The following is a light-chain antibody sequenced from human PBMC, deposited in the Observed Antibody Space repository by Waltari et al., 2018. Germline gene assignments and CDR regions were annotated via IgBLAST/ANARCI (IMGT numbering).Light chain of an antibody. CDR1: QNIGAS. CDR3: QDSYSTLSYT. Sequence: DIQMTQFPSSLSESLGDRVTITCRESQNIGASLNWYQQRPGKAPKLLIYAASTLHSEAPSRFSGSGSGTDFTLNISSLQPEDFATYYCQDSYSTLSYTFGPGTRVDV. CDR2: AAS. V-gene: IGKV1-39*01. J-gene: IGKJ3*01.